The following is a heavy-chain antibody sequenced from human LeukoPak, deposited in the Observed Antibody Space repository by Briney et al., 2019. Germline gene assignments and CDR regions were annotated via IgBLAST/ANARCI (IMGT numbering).Heavy chain of an antibody. V-gene: IGHV3-48*03. Sequence: GGSLRLSCAASGFTFSYFEMNWVRQAPGKGLEWLSYISLSGSTIYYADSVKGRFTISRDNAKSSLYLQMNSLRAEDTAVYYCARELGISYWGQGTLVTVSS. J-gene: IGHJ4*02. CDR2: ISLSGSTI. CDR3: ARELGISY. CDR1: GFTFSYFE. D-gene: IGHD5-24*01.